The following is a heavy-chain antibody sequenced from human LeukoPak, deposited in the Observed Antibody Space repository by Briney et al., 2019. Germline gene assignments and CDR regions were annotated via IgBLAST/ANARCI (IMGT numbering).Heavy chain of an antibody. CDR2: INHSGST. V-gene: IGHV4-34*01. CDR1: GGSFSGYY. J-gene: IGHJ4*02. Sequence: SETLSLTCAVYGGSFSGYYWSWIRQPPGKGLEWNGEINHSGSTNYNPSLKSRVTISVDTSKNQFSLKLSSVTAADTAVYYCARARARHISYFDYWGQGTLVTVSS. CDR3: ARARARHISYFDY. D-gene: IGHD2-21*01.